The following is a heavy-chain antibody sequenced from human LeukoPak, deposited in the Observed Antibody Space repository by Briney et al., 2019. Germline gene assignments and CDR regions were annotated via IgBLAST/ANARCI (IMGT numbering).Heavy chain of an antibody. CDR1: GGTFSSYA. Sequence: SVKVSCTASGGTFSSYAISWVRQAPGQGLEWMGGNIPIFGTANYAQKFQGRVTITADESTSTAYMELSSLRSEDTAVYYCAREEEMATDKPYYGMDVWGQGTTVTVSS. CDR2: NIPIFGTA. CDR3: AREEEMATDKPYYGMDV. D-gene: IGHD5-24*01. J-gene: IGHJ6*02. V-gene: IGHV1-69*13.